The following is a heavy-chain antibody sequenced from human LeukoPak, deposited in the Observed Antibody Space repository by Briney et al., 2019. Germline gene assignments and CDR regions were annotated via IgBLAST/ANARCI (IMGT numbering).Heavy chain of an antibody. V-gene: IGHV3-48*03. CDR1: GFTFSSYE. J-gene: IGHJ4*02. D-gene: IGHD1-1*01. Sequence: GGSLRLSCAASGFTFSSYEMNWVRQAPGKGLEWVSYISSRGRTIYYADSVKGRFTMSRDNAKNSLYLQMNSLRAEDTAVYYCARDSNWSPDYWGQGTLVTVSS. CDR2: ISSRGRTI. CDR3: ARDSNWSPDY.